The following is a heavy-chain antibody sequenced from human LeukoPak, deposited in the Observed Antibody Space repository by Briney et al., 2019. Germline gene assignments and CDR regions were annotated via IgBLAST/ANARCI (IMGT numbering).Heavy chain of an antibody. CDR3: ASSYCTNGVCAYYYYYMDV. CDR1: GYTFTCYY. CDR2: INPNSGGT. J-gene: IGHJ6*03. D-gene: IGHD2-8*01. Sequence: GASVKVSCKASGYTFTCYYMHWVRQAPGQGLEWMGWINPNSGGTNYAQKFQGRVTMTRDTSISTAYMELSRLRSDDTAVYYCASSYCTNGVCAYYYYYMDVWGKGTTVTVSS. V-gene: IGHV1-2*02.